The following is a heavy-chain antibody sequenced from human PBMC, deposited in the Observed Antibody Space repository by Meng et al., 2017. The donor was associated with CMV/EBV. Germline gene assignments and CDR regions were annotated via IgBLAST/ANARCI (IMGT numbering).Heavy chain of an antibody. J-gene: IGHJ4*02. CDR3: AKDRGRKFWSGYCFSMDY. V-gene: IGHV3-30*02. Sequence: GESLKISCAASGFTFSSYGMHWVRQAPGKGLEWVAFIRYDGSNKYYADSVKGRFTISRDNSKNTLYLQMNSLRAEDTAVYYCAKDRGRKFWSGYCFSMDYWGQGTLVTVSS. CDR1: GFTFSSYG. CDR2: IRYDGSNK. D-gene: IGHD3-3*01.